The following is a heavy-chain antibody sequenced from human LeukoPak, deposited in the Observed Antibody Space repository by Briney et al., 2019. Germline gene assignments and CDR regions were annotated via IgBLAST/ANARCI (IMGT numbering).Heavy chain of an antibody. D-gene: IGHD6-13*01. CDR3: ARPSNTGYSSSWYLSPIDY. CDR1: GYTFTSYY. J-gene: IGHJ4*02. V-gene: IGHV1-46*01. Sequence: ASVKVSCKASGYTFTSYYMHWVRQAPGQVLEWMGIINPSGGSTSYAQKFQGRVTMTRDTSTSTVYMELSSLRSEDTAVYYCARPSNTGYSSSWYLSPIDYWGQGTLVTVSS. CDR2: INPSGGST.